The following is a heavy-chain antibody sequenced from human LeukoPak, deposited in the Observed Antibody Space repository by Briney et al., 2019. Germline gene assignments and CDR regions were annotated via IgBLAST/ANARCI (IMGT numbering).Heavy chain of an antibody. V-gene: IGHV4-59*08. CDR2: IYYSGST. CDR1: GGSISSYY. J-gene: IGHJ3*02. CDR3: ASEALGRAPNDAFDI. Sequence: SETLSLTCTVSGGSISSYYWSWIRQPPGKGLEWIGYIYYSGSTNYNPSLKSRVTISVDTSKNQFSLKLSSVTAADTAVYYCASEALGRAPNDAFDIWGQGTMVTVSS.